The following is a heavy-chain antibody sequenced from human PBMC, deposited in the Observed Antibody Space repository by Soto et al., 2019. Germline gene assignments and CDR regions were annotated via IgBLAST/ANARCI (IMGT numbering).Heavy chain of an antibody. J-gene: IGHJ4*02. D-gene: IGHD3-9*01. CDR2: IYYSGST. V-gene: IGHV4-30-4*01. CDR1: GGSISSGDYY. Sequence: SETLSLTCTVSGGSISSGDYYWSWIRQPPGKGLEWIGYIYYSGSTYYNPSLKSRVTISVDTSKNQFSLKLSSVTAADTAVYYCARGKIRYFDPRYFDYWGQGTLVTVS. CDR3: ARGKIRYFDPRYFDY.